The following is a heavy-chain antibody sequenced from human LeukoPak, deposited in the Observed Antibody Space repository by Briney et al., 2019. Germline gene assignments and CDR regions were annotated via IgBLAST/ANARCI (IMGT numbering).Heavy chain of an antibody. CDR2: INHSGST. D-gene: IGHD5-12*01. Sequence: PSETLSLTCAVYGGSFSGYYWSWIRQPPGKGLEWIGEINHSGSTNYNPSLKSRVTISVDTSKNQFFLKLSSVTAADTAVYYCARSAGEDIVATIDYWGQGTLVTVSS. V-gene: IGHV4-34*01. CDR3: ARSAGEDIVATIDY. J-gene: IGHJ4*02. CDR1: GGSFSGYY.